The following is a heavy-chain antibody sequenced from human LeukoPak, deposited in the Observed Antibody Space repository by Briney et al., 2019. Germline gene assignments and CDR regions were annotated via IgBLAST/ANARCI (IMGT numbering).Heavy chain of an antibody. CDR1: GGSFSGYY. CDR3: ARETLVLSYYYYGMDV. D-gene: IGHD6-13*01. V-gene: IGHV4-34*01. Sequence: SETLSLTCAVYGGSFSGYYWSWIRQPPGKGLEWIGEINHSGSTNYNPSLKSRVTISVDTSKNQFSLKPSSVTAADTAVYYCARETLVLSYYYYGMDVWGQGTTVTVSS. J-gene: IGHJ6*02. CDR2: INHSGST.